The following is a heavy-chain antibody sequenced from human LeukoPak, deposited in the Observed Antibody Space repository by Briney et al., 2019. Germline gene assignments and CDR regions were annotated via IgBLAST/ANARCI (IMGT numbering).Heavy chain of an antibody. Sequence: ASVKVSCKASGGTFSSYAIIWVRQAPGQGLEWMGGIIPTFGTANYAQKFQGRVTITTDESTSTAYMELSSLRSEDTAVYYCARAQDRGYCSGGSCYAPHFNYYYYYMDVWGKGTTVTVSS. CDR3: ARAQDRGYCSGGSCYAPHFNYYYYYMDV. V-gene: IGHV1-69*05. CDR1: GGTFSSYA. J-gene: IGHJ6*03. D-gene: IGHD2-15*01. CDR2: IIPTFGTA.